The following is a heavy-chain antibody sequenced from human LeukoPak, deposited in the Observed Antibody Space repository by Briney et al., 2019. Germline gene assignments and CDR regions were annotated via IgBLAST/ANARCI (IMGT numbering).Heavy chain of an antibody. D-gene: IGHD1-1*01. J-gene: IGHJ6*02. CDR3: AKGGNDFYYYGLDV. CDR1: GFTFRSYG. CDR2: ISYDGSNE. V-gene: IGHV3-30*18. Sequence: GSLRLSCAASGFTFRSYGMHWVRQAPGRGLEWVAVISYDGSNEYYVDPVKGRFNISRDNSKNTLYLQMHSLRVEDTARYYCAKGGNDFYYYGLDVWGQGTTVTVSS.